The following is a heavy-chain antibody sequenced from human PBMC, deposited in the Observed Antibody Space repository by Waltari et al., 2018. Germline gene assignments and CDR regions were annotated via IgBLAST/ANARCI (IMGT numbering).Heavy chain of an antibody. CDR3: ARGWGVVSASRVTPPNWFDP. CDR2: IFYMGST. Sequence: QVQLQESGPGLGKPSETLSLTCPVSAGSSSSRDHSWGWIRQPPGKGLEWIGSIFYMGSTYFNPSLKSLVSMSVDTSNNHYSLKLNSVTAADTAGYYCARGWGVVSASRVTPPNWFDPWGQGTLVTVSS. J-gene: IGHJ5*02. CDR1: AGSSSSRDHS. D-gene: IGHD3-16*02. V-gene: IGHV4-39*07.